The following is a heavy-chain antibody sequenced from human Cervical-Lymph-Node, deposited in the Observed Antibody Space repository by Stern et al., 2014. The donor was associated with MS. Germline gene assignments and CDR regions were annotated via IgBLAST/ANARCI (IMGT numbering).Heavy chain of an antibody. Sequence: QDQLVHSPAELKKPGASIKAPCKASGYTFRDHYIHWVRQPPGQGLEYMGWINPNSGGTNYAQKFRGRVTMTSDTSINTAYLQLNGLQSDDTAIYYCARDRYGDPFDYWGQGTLVTVSS. CDR2: INPNSGGT. CDR1: GYTFRDHY. V-gene: IGHV1-2*02. J-gene: IGHJ4*02. D-gene: IGHD4-17*01. CDR3: ARDRYGDPFDY.